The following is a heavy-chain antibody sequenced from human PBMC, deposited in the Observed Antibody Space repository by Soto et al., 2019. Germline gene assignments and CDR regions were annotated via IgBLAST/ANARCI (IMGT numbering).Heavy chain of an antibody. CDR2: INHSGST. J-gene: IGHJ4*02. Sequence: QVHLQQWGAGLLKPSETLSLTCAVYGGSFSGFYWSWIRQPPGKGLEWIGEINHSGSTNYNPSLQSRVTISVDTSKNQFSLKLTSATAADTAVYYWAISPDTVWLRFGYYFDYWGQGTLVTVPS. CDR1: GGSFSGFY. D-gene: IGHD5-12*01. V-gene: IGHV4-34*01. CDR3: AISPDTVWLRFGYYFDY.